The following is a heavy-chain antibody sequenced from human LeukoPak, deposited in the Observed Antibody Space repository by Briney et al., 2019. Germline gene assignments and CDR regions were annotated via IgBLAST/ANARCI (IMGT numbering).Heavy chain of an antibody. CDR3: ARHSSGWYYFDY. Sequence: TSETLSLTCTVSGGSISSSSYSWGWIRQPPGKGLEWIGSIYYSGSTYYNPSLKSRVTISVDTSKNQFSLKLSSVTAADTAVYYCARHSSGWYYFDYWGQGTLVTVSS. J-gene: IGHJ4*02. CDR2: IYYSGST. D-gene: IGHD6-19*01. V-gene: IGHV4-39*01. CDR1: GGSISSSSYS.